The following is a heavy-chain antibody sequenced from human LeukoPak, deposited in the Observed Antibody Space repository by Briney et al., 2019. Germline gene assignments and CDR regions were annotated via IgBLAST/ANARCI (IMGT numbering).Heavy chain of an antibody. CDR3: ARGREMATIIDY. CDR1: GFTFSDNW. D-gene: IGHD5-24*01. V-gene: IGHV3-7*01. CDR2: IKQDGSEK. Sequence: GGSLRLSCAASGFTFSDNWMTWVRQAPGKGLEWVATIKQDGSEKYYVDSVRGRFTISRDNAKNSLSLQMNSLRAEDTAVYYCARGREMATIIDYWGQGTLVTVSS. J-gene: IGHJ4*02.